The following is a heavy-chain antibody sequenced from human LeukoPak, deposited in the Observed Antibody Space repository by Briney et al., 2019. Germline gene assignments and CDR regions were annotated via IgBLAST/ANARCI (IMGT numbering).Heavy chain of an antibody. CDR2: IKGDGSST. Sequence: LRLSCSASGFTFSTHWMHWVRQAPGKGLVWVARIKGDGSSTIYADSVKGRFTISRDNSKNTLYLQTSSLRAEDTAVYYCARASTTVPNLLDHWGRGTLVTVSS. CDR3: ARASTTVPNLLDH. CDR1: GFTFSTHW. D-gene: IGHD4-17*01. J-gene: IGHJ4*02. V-gene: IGHV3-74*01.